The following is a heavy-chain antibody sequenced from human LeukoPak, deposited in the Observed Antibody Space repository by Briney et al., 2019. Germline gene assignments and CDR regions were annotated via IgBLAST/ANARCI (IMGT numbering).Heavy chain of an antibody. CDR3: ARGEYSSRPYYFDY. CDR1: GFTFSSYW. V-gene: IGHV3-7*01. D-gene: IGHD6-6*01. CDR2: IKQDGSEK. Sequence: PGGSLRLSCAASGFTFSSYWMSWVRQAPGKGLEWVANIKQDGSEKYYVDSVKGRFTISRENAKNSLYLQMNSLRDEDTAVYYCARGEYSSRPYYFDYWGQGTLVTVSS. J-gene: IGHJ4*02.